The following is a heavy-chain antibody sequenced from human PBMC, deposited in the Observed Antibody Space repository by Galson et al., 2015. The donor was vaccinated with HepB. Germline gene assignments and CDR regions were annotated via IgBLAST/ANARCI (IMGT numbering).Heavy chain of an antibody. V-gene: IGHV1-58*02. CDR1: GFTFTSSA. D-gene: IGHD2-8*01. CDR2: IVVGSGNT. Sequence: SVKVSCKASGFTFTSSAMQWVRQARGQRLEWIGWIVVGSGNTNYAQKFQERVTITRDMSTSTAYMELSSLRSEDTAVYYCAADRQGRHIVLMSEGSAFDIWGQGTMVTVSS. CDR3: AADRQGRHIVLMSEGSAFDI. J-gene: IGHJ3*02.